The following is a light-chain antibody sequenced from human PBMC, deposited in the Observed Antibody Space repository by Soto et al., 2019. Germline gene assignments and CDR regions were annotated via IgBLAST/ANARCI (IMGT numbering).Light chain of an antibody. Sequence: DLQMTQSPSSLSASIGDRVTITCQASQDISNYLNWFQQRPGKAPKLLIYDVSNLETGVPSRFSGSGSGTGFTLTITSLQPEDIATYYCQQYDNVPTFGQGTKVEIK. CDR2: DVS. V-gene: IGKV1-33*01. CDR3: QQYDNVPT. J-gene: IGKJ1*01. CDR1: QDISNY.